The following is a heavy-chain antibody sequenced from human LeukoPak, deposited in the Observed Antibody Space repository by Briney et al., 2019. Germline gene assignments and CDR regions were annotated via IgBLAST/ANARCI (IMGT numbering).Heavy chain of an antibody. Sequence: GRSLRLSCAAPGFTFSSYAMHWVRQAPGKGLEWVAVISYDGSNKYYADSVKGRFTISRDNSKNTLYPQMNSLRAEDTAVYYCARSPGSGWYYFDYWGQGTLVTVSS. V-gene: IGHV3-30-3*01. CDR1: GFTFSSYA. J-gene: IGHJ4*02. CDR2: ISYDGSNK. D-gene: IGHD6-19*01. CDR3: ARSPGSGWYYFDY.